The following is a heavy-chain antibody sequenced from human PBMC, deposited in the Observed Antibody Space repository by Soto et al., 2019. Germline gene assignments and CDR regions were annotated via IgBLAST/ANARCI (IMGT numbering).Heavy chain of an antibody. CDR1: GGSFSGFY. CDR2: INHSGST. Sequence: SETLSLTCAVYGGSFSGFYCTWIRHPPGTGLEWIGEINHSGSTNYNPSLKSRVTISVDTSKNQFSLKLTSVTAADTAVYYCARDKTTGIFDYWGQGTLVTVS. CDR3: ARDKTTGIFDY. J-gene: IGHJ4*02. D-gene: IGHD1-7*01. V-gene: IGHV4-34*01.